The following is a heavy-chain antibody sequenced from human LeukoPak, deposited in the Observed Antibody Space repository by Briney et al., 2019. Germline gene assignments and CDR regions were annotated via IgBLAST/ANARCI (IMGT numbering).Heavy chain of an antibody. V-gene: IGHV1-8*01. J-gene: IGHJ4*02. CDR1: GYTLSNYD. D-gene: IGHD6-13*01. Sequence: ASVRVSCKASGYTLSNYDINWVRQATGQGLEWMGWMSPNNGKTGYAQNFQGRVTMTRDTSISTAYMELRRLRIEDTAVYYCARGPPESSSSDSWGQGTLVTVSS. CDR2: MSPNNGKT. CDR3: ARGPPESSSSDS.